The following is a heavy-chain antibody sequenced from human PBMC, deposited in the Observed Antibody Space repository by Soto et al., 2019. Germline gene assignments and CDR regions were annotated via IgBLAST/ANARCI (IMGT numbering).Heavy chain of an antibody. CDR1: GGSISSGGYY. Sequence: QVQLQESGPGLVKPSQTLSLTCTVSGGSISSGGYYWSWIRQHPGKGLEWIGYIYYSGSTYYNPSLKGRVPISVDTSKTQFSLKLSSVTAADTAVYYCARSGYSYGPNPLLYWGQGTLVTVSS. V-gene: IGHV4-31*03. CDR2: IYYSGST. J-gene: IGHJ4*02. CDR3: ARSGYSYGPNPLLY. D-gene: IGHD5-18*01.